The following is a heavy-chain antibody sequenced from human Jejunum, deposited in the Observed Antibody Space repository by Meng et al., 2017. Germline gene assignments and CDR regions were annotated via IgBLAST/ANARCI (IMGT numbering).Heavy chain of an antibody. CDR1: GGSSSSGEW. Sequence: VQAQGAGPGLVKPSGTLSLTCAGFGGSSSSGEWWGWGRQSPGEGLKWIGEIHHSGRVTYNPSLKSRVAISVDMSKNQFSLELSSVTAADTAVYYCAKNGAYCLEYWGQGTLVTVSS. CDR2: IHHSGRV. CDR3: AKNGAYCLEY. V-gene: IGHV4-4*02. J-gene: IGHJ4*02. D-gene: IGHD2-8*02.